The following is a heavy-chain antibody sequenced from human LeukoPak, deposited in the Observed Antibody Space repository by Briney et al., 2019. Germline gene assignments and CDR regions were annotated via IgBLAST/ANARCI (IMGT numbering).Heavy chain of an antibody. Sequence: GAPLQFPSQASGCGFTSYWIGWVRPMPGNGREWMGSIYPGDSDTRYSPSFQGQVTISSDKSISPAYLQWSSPKAADTAMYYCARHAGLSFYPWGQGTLVTVSS. CDR2: IYPGDSDT. CDR1: GCGFTSYW. D-gene: IGHD2-8*01. CDR3: ARHAGLSFYP. V-gene: IGHV5-51*01. J-gene: IGHJ5*02.